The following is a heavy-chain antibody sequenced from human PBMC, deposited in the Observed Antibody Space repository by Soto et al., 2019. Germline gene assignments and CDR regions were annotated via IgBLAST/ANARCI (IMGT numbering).Heavy chain of an antibody. Sequence: GASVKVSCKASGYTFTSYGISWVRQAPGQGLEWMGWISAYNGNTNYAQKLQGRVTMTTDTSTSTAYMELRSLRSDDTAVYYCARVWGYDFWSGYNNFDYWGQGTLVTVSS. CDR1: GYTFTSYG. J-gene: IGHJ4*02. CDR3: ARVWGYDFWSGYNNFDY. V-gene: IGHV1-18*04. D-gene: IGHD3-3*01. CDR2: ISAYNGNT.